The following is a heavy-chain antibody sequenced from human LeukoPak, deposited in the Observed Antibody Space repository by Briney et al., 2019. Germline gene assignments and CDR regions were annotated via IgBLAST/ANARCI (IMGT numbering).Heavy chain of an antibody. J-gene: IGHJ3*02. CDR3: ARGTSSGYYYVHAFDI. Sequence: SETLSLTCTVSGGSISSGSYYWNWIRQPAGRGLEWIGRIYTSGSTNYNPSLKSRVTISVDTSKNQFSLKLSSVTAADTAVYYGARGTSSGYYYVHAFDIWGQGTMVTVSS. V-gene: IGHV4-61*02. CDR1: GGSISSGSYY. D-gene: IGHD3-22*01. CDR2: IYTSGST.